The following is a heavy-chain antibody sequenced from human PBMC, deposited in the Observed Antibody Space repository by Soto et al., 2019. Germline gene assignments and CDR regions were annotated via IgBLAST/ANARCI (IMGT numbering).Heavy chain of an antibody. CDR2: IYHSGST. J-gene: IGHJ3*02. CDR3: ARGKYYYDISGPHDAFDI. CDR1: GGSISSGGYS. V-gene: IGHV4-30-2*01. Sequence: SETLSLTCAVSGGSISSGGYSWNWIRQPPGKGLEWIGYIYHSGSTYYNPSLKSRVTISVDRSKNQFSLKLSSVTAADTAVYYCARGKYYYDISGPHDAFDILGQGTMVSV. D-gene: IGHD3-22*01.